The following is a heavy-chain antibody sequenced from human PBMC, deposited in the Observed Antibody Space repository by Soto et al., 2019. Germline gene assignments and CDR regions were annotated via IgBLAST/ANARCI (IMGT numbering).Heavy chain of an antibody. CDR1: GYSFTIYG. D-gene: IGHD5-18*01. V-gene: IGHV1-18*01. CDR3: ARGHTAMVPSDY. J-gene: IGHJ4*02. Sequence: ASVKVSCKASGYSFTIYGITWVRQAPGQGLEWMGWISTYDGNTNYAQKLQGRVTMITDTSTSTAYMELRSLSSDDTAVYYCARGHTAMVPSDYWGQGTLVTVSS. CDR2: ISTYDGNT.